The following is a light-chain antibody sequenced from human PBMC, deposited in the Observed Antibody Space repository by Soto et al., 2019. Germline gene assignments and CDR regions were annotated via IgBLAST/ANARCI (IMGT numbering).Light chain of an antibody. V-gene: IGKV1-5*03. CDR1: QSISSW. Sequence: DIPMTHSPSTLSASVGDRVTISCRASQSISSWLAWYQQKPGKAPKILIYKASSLECGVPSRFSVSGSGTELTLTISSLQSDDFATYYCQQYNSYPVAFGQGTKLDIK. J-gene: IGKJ2*01. CDR2: KAS. CDR3: QQYNSYPVA.